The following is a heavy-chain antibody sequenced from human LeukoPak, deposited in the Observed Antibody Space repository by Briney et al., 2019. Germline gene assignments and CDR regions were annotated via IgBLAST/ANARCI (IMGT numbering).Heavy chain of an antibody. CDR2: INHSGST. J-gene: IGHJ4*02. CDR3: ARGRASSSSYFDY. V-gene: IGHV4-34*01. CDR1: GGSFSGYY. D-gene: IGHD6-6*01. Sequence: PSETLSLTCAVYGGSFSGYYWSWIRQPPGKGLEWIGEINHSGSTNYNLSLKSRVTIPVDTSKNQFSLKLSSVTAADTAVYYCARGRASSSSYFDYWGQGTLATVSS.